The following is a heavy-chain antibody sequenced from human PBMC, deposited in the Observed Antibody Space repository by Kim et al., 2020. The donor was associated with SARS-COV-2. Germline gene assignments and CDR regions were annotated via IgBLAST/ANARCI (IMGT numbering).Heavy chain of an antibody. J-gene: IGHJ5*02. CDR3: ARSHFGAHWFDP. CDR2: INPNSGGT. V-gene: IGHV1-2*06. CDR1: GYTFTGYY. Sequence: ASVKVSCNASGYTFTGYYIHSVRQAPGQGLEWMGRINPNSGGTNYAQNFQGRVTLTRDTSISTAYMEVTGLTSDDTAVYSCARSHFGAHWFDPWGQGTLVTVSA. D-gene: IGHD3-10*01.